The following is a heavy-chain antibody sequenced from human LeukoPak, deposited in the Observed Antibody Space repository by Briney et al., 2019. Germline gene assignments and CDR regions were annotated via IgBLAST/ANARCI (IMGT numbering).Heavy chain of an antibody. CDR1: GGSISSSSYY. Sequence: SETLSLTCTDPGGSISSSSYYWGWIRQPPGKGLEWIGSIYYSGSTYYNPSLKSRVTISVDTSKSQFSLKLSSVTAADTAVYYCASLVRYSSSWYIGYWGQGTLVTVSS. CDR2: IYYSGST. V-gene: IGHV4-39*01. D-gene: IGHD6-13*01. CDR3: ASLVRYSSSWYIGY. J-gene: IGHJ4*02.